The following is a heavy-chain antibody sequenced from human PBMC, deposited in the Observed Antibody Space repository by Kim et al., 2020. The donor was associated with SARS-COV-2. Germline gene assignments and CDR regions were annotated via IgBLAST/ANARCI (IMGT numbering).Heavy chain of an antibody. CDR3: ASAGYCSSTSCYYYYYGMDV. V-gene: IGHV3-7*03. Sequence: GGSLRLSCAASGFTFSSYWMSWVRQAPGKGLEWVANIKQDGSEKYYVDSVKGRFTISRDNAKNSLYLQMNSLRAEDTAVYYCASAGYCSSTSCYYYYYGMDVWGQGTTVTVSS. CDR1: GFTFSSYW. D-gene: IGHD2-2*01. J-gene: IGHJ6*02. CDR2: IKQDGSEK.